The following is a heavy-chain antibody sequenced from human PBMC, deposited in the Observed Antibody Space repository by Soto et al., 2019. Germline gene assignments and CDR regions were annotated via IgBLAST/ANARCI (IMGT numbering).Heavy chain of an antibody. D-gene: IGHD3-22*01. Sequence: SETLSLTCAVSGGSISSGGYSWSWIRQPPGKGLEWIGYIYHSGSTYYNPSLKSRVTISVDRSKNQFSLKLSSVTAADTAVYYCAGGTHYYDSSGYTPGGWFDPWGQGTLVTVSS. V-gene: IGHV4-30-2*01. CDR1: GGSISSGGYS. J-gene: IGHJ5*02. CDR2: IYHSGST. CDR3: AGGTHYYDSSGYTPGGWFDP.